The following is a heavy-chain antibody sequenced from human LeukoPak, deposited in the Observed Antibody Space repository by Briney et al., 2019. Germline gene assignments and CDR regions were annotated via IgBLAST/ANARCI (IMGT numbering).Heavy chain of an antibody. D-gene: IGHD6-19*01. Sequence: GGSLRLACAASGFTFSNSAMSWVRQAPGKGLEWVSTLSGSGITTYYADSVKGRFTISRDNSKNTLYLQMNSLRAEDTAVYYCAKGIYSSGWSYFDYWGHGTLVTVSS. V-gene: IGHV3-23*01. CDR2: LSGSGITT. CDR1: GFTFSNSA. J-gene: IGHJ4*01. CDR3: AKGIYSSGWSYFDY.